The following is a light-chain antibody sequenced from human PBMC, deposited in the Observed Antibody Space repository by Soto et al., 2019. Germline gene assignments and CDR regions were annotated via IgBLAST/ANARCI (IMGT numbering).Light chain of an antibody. J-gene: IGKJ5*01. V-gene: IGKV1-39*01. CDR2: AAS. CDR3: QQSYSTPSIT. Sequence: DIQLTQSPSFLSASVGDRVTITCRASQGISSYLAWYQQKPGKAPKLLIYAASTLQSGVPSRFSGSGSGTDFTLTISSLQSEDFATYYCQQSYSTPSITFGQGTRLEIK. CDR1: QGISSY.